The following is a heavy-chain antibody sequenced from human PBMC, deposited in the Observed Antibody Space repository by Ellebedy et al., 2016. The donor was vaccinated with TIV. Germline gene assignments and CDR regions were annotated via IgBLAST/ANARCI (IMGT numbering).Heavy chain of an antibody. CDR2: FDPEDGET. V-gene: IGHV1-24*01. J-gene: IGHJ4*02. Sequence: ASVKVSCKVSGYTLTELSMHWVRQAPGKGLEWMGGFDPEDGETIYAQKFQGRVTMTRDTSISTAYMELSRLRSDDTAVYHCARGIVVTAAGSGFDYWGQGTLVTVSS. D-gene: IGHD6-13*01. CDR3: ARGIVVTAAGSGFDY. CDR1: GYTLTELS.